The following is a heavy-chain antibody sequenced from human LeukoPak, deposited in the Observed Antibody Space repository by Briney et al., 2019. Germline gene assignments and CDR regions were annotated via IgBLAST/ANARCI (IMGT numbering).Heavy chain of an antibody. CDR1: GFTFSSYG. V-gene: IGHV3-23*01. CDR3: TSAAHDY. J-gene: IGHJ4*02. D-gene: IGHD6-25*01. CDR2: ISGSGGST. Sequence: PGGTLRLSCAASGFTFSSYGMSWVRQAPGKGLEWVSAISGSGGSTYYADSVKGRFTISRDNSKNTLYLRMNNVRAEDTAVYYCTSAAHDYWGQGTLVTVSP.